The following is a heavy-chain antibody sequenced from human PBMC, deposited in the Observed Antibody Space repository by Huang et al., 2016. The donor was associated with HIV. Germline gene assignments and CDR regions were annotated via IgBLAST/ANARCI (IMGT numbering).Heavy chain of an antibody. V-gene: IGHV4-34*01. J-gene: IGHJ6*03. CDR1: GGSFSGYY. CDR2: INHSEST. Sequence: QVQLQQWGAGLLRPSETLSLTCAVYGGSFSGYYGTWIRQPPGKGLAWIGEINHSESTNDNPSLTSRVTISVDTSRNQFSLTLTSVTAADTAVYYCARGQGGYYYYYMDVWGKGTTVTVSS. CDR3: ARGQGGYYYYYMDV.